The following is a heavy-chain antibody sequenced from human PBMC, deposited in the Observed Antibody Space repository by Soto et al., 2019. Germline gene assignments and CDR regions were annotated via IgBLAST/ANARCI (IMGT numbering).Heavy chain of an antibody. D-gene: IGHD2-2*01. V-gene: IGHV4-39*01. J-gene: IGHJ6*03. CDR2: IYYSGST. CDR3: ARQEGCSSTSCYVYYYYYMDV. CDR1: GGSISSGSYY. Sequence: SETLSLTCTVSGGSISSGSYYWGWIRQPPGMGLERIGSIYYSGSTYYNPSLKSRVTISVDTSKNQFSLKLSSVTAADTAVYYCARQEGCSSTSCYVYYYYYMDVWGKGTTVTVSS.